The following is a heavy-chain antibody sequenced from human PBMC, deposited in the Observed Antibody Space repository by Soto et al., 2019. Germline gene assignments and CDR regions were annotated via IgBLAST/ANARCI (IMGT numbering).Heavy chain of an antibody. CDR3: AREGHLVRDDAFDI. Sequence: GGSLRLSCAASGFTFSSYGMHWVRQAPGKGLEWVAVIWYDGSNKYYADSVKGRFTISRDNSKNTLYLQMNSLRAEDTAVDYCAREGHLVRDDAFDIWGQGTMVTVSS. CDR1: GFTFSSYG. D-gene: IGHD6-6*01. CDR2: IWYDGSNK. V-gene: IGHV3-33*08. J-gene: IGHJ3*02.